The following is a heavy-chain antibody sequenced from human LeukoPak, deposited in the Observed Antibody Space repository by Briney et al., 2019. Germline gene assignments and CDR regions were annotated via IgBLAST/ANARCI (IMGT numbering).Heavy chain of an antibody. CDR2: ISYSGNI. V-gene: IGHV4-59*01. J-gene: IGHJ4*02. CDR1: SGFINGFY. CDR3: ARARDAYTPFDY. Sequence: SETLSLTCTVSSGFINGFYWSWIRQPPGKGLEWIGYISYSGNINYNPSLNSRVTISLDMSKNQFSLKLSSVTAADTAVYSCARARDAYTPFDYWGQGTLVTVSS. D-gene: IGHD5-24*01.